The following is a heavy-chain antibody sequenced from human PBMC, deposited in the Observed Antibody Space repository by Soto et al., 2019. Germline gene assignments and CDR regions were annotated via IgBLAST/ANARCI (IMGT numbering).Heavy chain of an antibody. V-gene: IGHV1-2*04. D-gene: IGHD3-22*01. CDR2: INPNSGGT. CDR3: AISTYYYDSSGYYYVAPFDF. J-gene: IGHJ4*02. Sequence: GASVKVSGKASGYTFTGYYMHLVRQAPGQGLEWMGWINPNSGGTNYAQKLQSWVTMTRDTSISTAYMELSRLRADDTAVYYCAISTYYYDSSGYYYVAPFDFWGRGTLVTVSS. CDR1: GYTFTGYY.